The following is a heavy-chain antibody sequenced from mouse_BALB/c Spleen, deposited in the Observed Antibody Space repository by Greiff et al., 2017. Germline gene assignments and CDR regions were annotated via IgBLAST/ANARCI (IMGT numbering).Heavy chain of an antibody. V-gene: IGHV1-9*01. D-gene: IGHD2-4*01. CDR2: ILPGSGST. Sequence: VQLQQSGAELMKPGASVKISCTATGYTFSSYWIEWVKQRPGHGLEWIGEILPGSGSTNYNEKLKGKATFTADTSSNTAYMQLSSLTSEDSAVYYCARWDYAYWGQGTLVTVSA. CDR1: GYTFSSYW. J-gene: IGHJ3*01. CDR3: ARWDYAY.